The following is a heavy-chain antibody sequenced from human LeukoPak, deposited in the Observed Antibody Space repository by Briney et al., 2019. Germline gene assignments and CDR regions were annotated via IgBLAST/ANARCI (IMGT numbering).Heavy chain of an antibody. Sequence: GGSLRLSCAASGFTFSSYGMHWVRQAPGKGLEWVAVIWYDGSNKYYADSVKGRFTISRDNSKNTLYLQMNSLRAEDTAVYYCARGATTVVTPSPWFDPWGHGTLVTVSS. D-gene: IGHD4-23*01. CDR3: ARGATTVVTPSPWFDP. V-gene: IGHV3-33*01. CDR1: GFTFSSYG. J-gene: IGHJ5*02. CDR2: IWYDGSNK.